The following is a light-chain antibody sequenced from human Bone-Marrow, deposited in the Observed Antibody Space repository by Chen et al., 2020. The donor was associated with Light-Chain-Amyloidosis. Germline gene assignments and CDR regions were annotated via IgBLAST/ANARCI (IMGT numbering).Light chain of an antibody. Sequence: DIVMTQSPDYLAVSMGERATIHCRSSQSILYSSKNKTYLAWYQQKPGQPPKMLIYWASTRESGVPARFSGGGSETDFTLTISSLQAEDVAVYYCHQYFSTPPTFGQGTKVEVK. CDR3: HQYFSTPPT. V-gene: IGKV4-1*01. CDR1: QSILYSSKNKTY. CDR2: WAS. J-gene: IGKJ1*01.